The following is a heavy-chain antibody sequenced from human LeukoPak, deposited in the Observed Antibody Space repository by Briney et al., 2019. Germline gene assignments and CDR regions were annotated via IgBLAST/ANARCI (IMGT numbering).Heavy chain of an antibody. CDR3: ARGVPARRFDY. J-gene: IGHJ4*02. Sequence: GGSLRLSCAASGFTFSSYSMNWVRQAPGKGLEWVSSLSSSSTYIYYANSVKGRFTISRDNAKNSLSLQMNSLRVEDTAVYYCARGVPARRFDYWGQGTLVTVSS. CDR1: GFTFSSYS. CDR2: LSSSSTYI. V-gene: IGHV3-21*01.